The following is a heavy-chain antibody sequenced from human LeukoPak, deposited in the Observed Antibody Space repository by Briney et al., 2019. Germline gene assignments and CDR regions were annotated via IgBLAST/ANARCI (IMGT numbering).Heavy chain of an antibody. CDR1: GFTFSNAW. CDR3: ARRAATERGHSYGLDY. CDR2: ISSSSRYI. J-gene: IGHJ4*02. V-gene: IGHV3-21*01. Sequence: PGGSLRLSCAASGFTFSNAWMSWVRQAPGKGLEWVSSISSSSRYIYYADSMTGRFTISRDNAKNSLYLQMHSLRAEDTAMYYCARRAATERGHSYGLDYWGQGTLVTVSS. D-gene: IGHD5-18*01.